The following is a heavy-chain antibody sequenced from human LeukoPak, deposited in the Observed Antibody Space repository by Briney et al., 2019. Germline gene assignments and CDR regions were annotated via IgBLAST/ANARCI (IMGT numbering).Heavy chain of an antibody. J-gene: IGHJ2*01. CDR1: GFTFSSYG. V-gene: IGHV3-30*03. D-gene: IGHD5-12*01. CDR2: ISYDGSNK. CDR3: AREGRGYSGYDWVHGYFDL. Sequence: GGSLRLSCAASGFTFSSYGMHWVRQAPAKGLEWVAVISYDGSNKYYADSVKGRFTISRDNSKNTLYLQMNSLRAEDTAVYYCAREGRGYSGYDWVHGYFDLWGRGTLVTVSS.